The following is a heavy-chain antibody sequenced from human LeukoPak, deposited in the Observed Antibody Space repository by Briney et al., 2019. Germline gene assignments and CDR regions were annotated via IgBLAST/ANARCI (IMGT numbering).Heavy chain of an antibody. V-gene: IGHV3-21*01. CDR2: ISSSSSYI. J-gene: IGHJ4*02. D-gene: IGHD2-15*01. CDR1: GFTFSSYW. CDR3: AKDRGGLDY. Sequence: GGSLRLSCAASGFTFSSYWMHWVRQAPGKGLEWVSSISSSSSYIYYADSVKGRFTISRDNSKNTLYLQMNSLRAEDTAVYYCAKDRGGLDYWGQGTLVTVSS.